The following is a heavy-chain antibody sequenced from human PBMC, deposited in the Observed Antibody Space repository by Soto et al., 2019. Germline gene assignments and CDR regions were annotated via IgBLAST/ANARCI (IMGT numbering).Heavy chain of an antibody. D-gene: IGHD6-13*01. J-gene: IGHJ6*02. CDR2: TYYRSKWYN. CDR1: GDSVSSNSAA. Sequence: SQTLSLTCAISGDSVSSNSAAWNWIRQSPSRGLEWLGRTYYRSKWYNDYAVSVKSRITINPDTSKNQFSLQLNSVTPEDTAVYYCARALVAAAAPGGYYYYVMDVWGQGSTVTVS. V-gene: IGHV6-1*01. CDR3: ARALVAAAAPGGYYYYVMDV.